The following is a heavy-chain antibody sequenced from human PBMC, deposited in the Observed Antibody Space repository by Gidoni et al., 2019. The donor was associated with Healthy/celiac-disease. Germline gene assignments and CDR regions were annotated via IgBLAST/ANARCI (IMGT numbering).Heavy chain of an antibody. Sequence: EVQLVQSGAEVKKPGESLRISCKGSGYSFTSYWISWVRQMPGKGLEWMGRIDPSDSYTNYSPSFQGHVTISADKSISTAYLQWSSLKASDTAMYYCARGGAAAGTIINYDYYMDVWGKGTTVTVSS. V-gene: IGHV5-10-1*03. D-gene: IGHD6-13*01. J-gene: IGHJ6*03. CDR2: IDPSDSYT. CDR3: ARGGAAAGTIINYDYYMDV. CDR1: GYSFTSYW.